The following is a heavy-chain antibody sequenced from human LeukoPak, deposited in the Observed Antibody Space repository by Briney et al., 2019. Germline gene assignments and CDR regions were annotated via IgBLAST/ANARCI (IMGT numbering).Heavy chain of an antibody. V-gene: IGHV3-66*01. Sequence: GGSLRLSCAASGFTVSSNYMSWVRQAPGKGLEWVSVIYSGGSTYYADSVKGRFTISRDNSKNTLYLQMNSLRAEDTAVYYCAREYGDYAKPYYYYYGMDVWGQGTTVTVSS. CDR2: IYSGGST. CDR3: AREYGDYAKPYYYYYGMDV. CDR1: GFTVSSNY. J-gene: IGHJ6*02. D-gene: IGHD4-17*01.